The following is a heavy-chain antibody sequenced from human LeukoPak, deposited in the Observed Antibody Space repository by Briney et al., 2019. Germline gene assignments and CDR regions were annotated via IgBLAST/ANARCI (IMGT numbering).Heavy chain of an antibody. Sequence: ASVKVSCKASGYTFTSYGISWVRQAPGQGLEWMGWISAYSGNTNYAQKLQGRVTMTTDTSTSTAYMELRSLRSDDTAVYYCAREVYSSEVNYYYYGMDVWGQGTTVTVSS. V-gene: IGHV1-18*01. D-gene: IGHD6-19*01. CDR2: ISAYSGNT. CDR3: AREVYSSEVNYYYYGMDV. J-gene: IGHJ6*02. CDR1: GYTFTSYG.